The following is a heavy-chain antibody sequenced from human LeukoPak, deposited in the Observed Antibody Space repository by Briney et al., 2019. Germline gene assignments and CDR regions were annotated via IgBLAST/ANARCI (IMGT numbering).Heavy chain of an antibody. CDR1: GGSFSGYY. Sequence: SETLSLTCAVYGGSFSGYYWSWIRQPPGKGLEWIGEINHSGRTNYNPSLKSRVTISVDTSKNQFSLKLSSVTAADTAVYYCARVVADFWSGYYMSRDYYFDYWGQGTLVTVSS. CDR2: INHSGRT. CDR3: ARVVADFWSGYYMSRDYYFDY. D-gene: IGHD3-3*01. V-gene: IGHV4-34*01. J-gene: IGHJ4*02.